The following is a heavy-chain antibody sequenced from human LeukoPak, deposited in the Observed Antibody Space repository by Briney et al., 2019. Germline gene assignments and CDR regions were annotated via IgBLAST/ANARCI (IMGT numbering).Heavy chain of an antibody. D-gene: IGHD6-6*01. Sequence: GASVKVSCKASGGTFSSYAISWVRQAPGQGLEWMGGIIPIFGTANYAQKFQGRVTITTDESTSTAYMELSSLRSEDTAVYYCAVGRPTDIAARPLYYYYYMDVWGKGTTVTVSS. CDR2: IIPIFGTA. CDR1: GGTFSSYA. J-gene: IGHJ6*03. V-gene: IGHV1-69*05. CDR3: AVGRPTDIAARPLYYYYYMDV.